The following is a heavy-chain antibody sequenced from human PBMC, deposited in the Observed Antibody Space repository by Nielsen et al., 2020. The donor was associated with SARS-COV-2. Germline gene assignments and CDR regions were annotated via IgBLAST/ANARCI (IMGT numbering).Heavy chain of an antibody. CDR3: ARESARGAKGFDY. J-gene: IGHJ4*02. D-gene: IGHD1-26*01. CDR2: INAYNGNT. V-gene: IGHV1-18*01. CDR1: GYIFTSYG. Sequence: AVKVSCQACGYIFTSYGISGVRQAPGQGLEWMGWINAYNGNTNYAQKLQGRVTLTTDTSTSTAYMELRSLRSDDTAVYSCARESARGAKGFDYWGQGTLVTVSS.